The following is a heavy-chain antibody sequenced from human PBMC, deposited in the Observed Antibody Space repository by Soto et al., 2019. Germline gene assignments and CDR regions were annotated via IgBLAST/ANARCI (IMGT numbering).Heavy chain of an antibody. Sequence: EVQLVESGGGLVQPGGSLRLSCATSGFILSDCAMNWVRQAPGKVLEWVSYISSSSSVIDYADSVKGRFTVSRDNARNSLYLPMNRLRAEDTAVYYCARDLSWGSNWYYYMDVWGKGTTVTVSS. CDR3: ARDLSWGSNWYYYMDV. CDR2: ISSSSSVI. V-gene: IGHV3-48*01. CDR1: GFILSDCA. J-gene: IGHJ6*03. D-gene: IGHD7-27*01.